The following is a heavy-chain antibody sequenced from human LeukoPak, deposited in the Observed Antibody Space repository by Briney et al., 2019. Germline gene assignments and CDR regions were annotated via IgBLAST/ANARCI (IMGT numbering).Heavy chain of an antibody. V-gene: IGHV4-59*01. J-gene: IGHJ5*02. Sequence: SETLSLTCTVSGGSISSDCWSWIRQPPGKGLEWIGYIYYSGSTNYNPSLKSRVTISVDTSKNQFSLKLSSVTAADTAVYYYARDRGYCSGGSCYRWFDPWGQGTLVTVSS. D-gene: IGHD2-15*01. CDR2: IYYSGST. CDR3: ARDRGYCSGGSCYRWFDP. CDR1: GGSISSDC.